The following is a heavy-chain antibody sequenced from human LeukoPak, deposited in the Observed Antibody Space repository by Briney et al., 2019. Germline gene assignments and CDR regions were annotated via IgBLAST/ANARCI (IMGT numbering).Heavy chain of an antibody. D-gene: IGHD4-17*01. V-gene: IGHV4-59*01. J-gene: IGHJ4*02. Sequence: PSETLSLTCTVSGGSISSYYWSWIRQPPGEGLEWIGYIYYSGSTNYNTSLKRRVTISVDTSMNQFSLKLSSVTAADTAVYYCARGGPYGDHDYWGQGTLVTVSS. CDR2: IYYSGST. CDR3: ARGGPYGDHDY. CDR1: GGSISSYY.